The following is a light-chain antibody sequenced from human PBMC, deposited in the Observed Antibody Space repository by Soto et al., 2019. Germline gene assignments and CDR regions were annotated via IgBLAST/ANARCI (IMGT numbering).Light chain of an antibody. CDR3: SSYSISTPYL. CDR1: SSDVGGYDY. J-gene: IGLJ1*01. V-gene: IGLV2-14*01. CDR2: EVS. Sequence: QSVLTQPASVSGSPGQSITISCTGTSSDVGGYDYVSWYQLHPGKAPKLMVFEVSNRPSGVSYRFSGSKSGNTASLTISGLQAEDGADYFCSSYSISTPYLFGIGTKVT.